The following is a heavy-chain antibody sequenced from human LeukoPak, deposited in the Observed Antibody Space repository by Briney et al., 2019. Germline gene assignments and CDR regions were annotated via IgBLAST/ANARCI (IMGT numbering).Heavy chain of an antibody. D-gene: IGHD1-26*01. CDR3: ARGTYSGSYNNWFDP. CDR1: GGSISSYY. J-gene: IGHJ5*02. CDR2: IYTSGST. Sequence: SQTLSLTCTVSGGSISSYYWSWIRQPAGKGLEWIGRIYTSGSTNYNPSLKSRVTISVDTSKNQFSLKLSSVTAADTAVYYCARGTYSGSYNNWFDPWGQGTLVTVSS. V-gene: IGHV4-4*07.